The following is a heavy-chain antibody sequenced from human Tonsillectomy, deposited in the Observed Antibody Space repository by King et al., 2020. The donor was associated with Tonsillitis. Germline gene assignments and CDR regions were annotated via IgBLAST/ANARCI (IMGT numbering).Heavy chain of an antibody. CDR3: ARRRRHGSGGSGYSPNSMEA. D-gene: IGHD2-15*01. V-gene: IGHV4-59*02. Sequence: VQLQESGPGLVKPSETLSLTCTVSGDSVSSYFWNWIRQSPGRGLEWIGFIRNSGTTNYNPSLKSRVTMSVVTSKNQFFLNLSSVTAADTAVYYCARRRRHGSGGSGYSPNSMEAWGQGTTVTVS. CDR1: GDSVSSYF. J-gene: IGHJ6*02. CDR2: IRNSGTT.